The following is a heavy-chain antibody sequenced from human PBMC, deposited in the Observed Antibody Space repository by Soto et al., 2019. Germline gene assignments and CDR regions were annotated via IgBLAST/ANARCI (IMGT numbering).Heavy chain of an antibody. CDR3: ASQAAAGLYYYYYYGMDV. D-gene: IGHD6-13*01. Sequence: LGESLKISCKGSGYSFTSYWISWVRQMPGKGLEWMGRIDPSDSYTNYSPSFQGHVTISADKSISTAYLQWSSLKASDTAMYYCASQAAAGLYYYYYYGMDVWGQGTTVTVSS. CDR1: GYSFTSYW. J-gene: IGHJ6*02. V-gene: IGHV5-10-1*01. CDR2: IDPSDSYT.